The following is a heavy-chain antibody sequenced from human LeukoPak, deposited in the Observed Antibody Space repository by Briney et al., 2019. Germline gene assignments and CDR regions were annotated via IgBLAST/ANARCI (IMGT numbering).Heavy chain of an antibody. J-gene: IGHJ4*02. V-gene: IGHV1-2*06. CDR3: ARGDYDTSGYKSDY. Sequence: KISCKASGYTSTGYYMHWVRQAPGQGLEWMGRIIPNSGGTNSGQKFQGRLTMTRDTSISTAYMELSRLSSDDTAVYYCARGDYDTSGYKSDYWGQGTLVTVSS. D-gene: IGHD3-22*01. CDR2: IIPNSGGT. CDR1: GYTSTGYY.